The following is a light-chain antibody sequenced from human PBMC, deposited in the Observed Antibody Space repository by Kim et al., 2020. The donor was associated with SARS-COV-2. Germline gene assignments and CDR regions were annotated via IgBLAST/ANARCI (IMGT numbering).Light chain of an antibody. CDR1: NIGDYR. CDR3: QVWHTGGDRVV. CDR2: YDT. Sequence: SYELTQPASVSVAPGQTARITCGGDNIGDYRVHWYQQKPGQAPLLVIFYDTDRPSGIPERFSGSNSGTTVTPTISSVEAGDDADYYCQVWHTGGDRVVFGGGTKLTVL. J-gene: IGLJ2*01. V-gene: IGLV3-21*01.